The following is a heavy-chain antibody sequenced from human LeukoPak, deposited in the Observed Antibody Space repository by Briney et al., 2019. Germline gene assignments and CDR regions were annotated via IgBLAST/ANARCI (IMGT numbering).Heavy chain of an antibody. CDR3: ARRGYSNYYFDY. V-gene: IGHV1-2*06. CDR2: INPNSGGT. CDR1: GYTFTVYY. Sequence: GASVKVSCKASGYTFTVYYMHWVRQAPGQGLEWMGRINPNSGGTNYTQKLQSRVPMTTDTSISTAYMELSRLRSDDPAVYYCARRGYSNYYFDYWGQGTLVTVSS. J-gene: IGHJ4*02. D-gene: IGHD4-11*01.